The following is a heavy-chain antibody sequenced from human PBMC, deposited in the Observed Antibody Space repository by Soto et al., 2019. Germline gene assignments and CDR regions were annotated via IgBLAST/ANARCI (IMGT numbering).Heavy chain of an antibody. D-gene: IGHD2-21*02. CDR3: ALVTAIHWFDP. J-gene: IGHJ5*02. Sequence: PSETLSLTCTVSGASISSYYWSWIRQPPGKGLEWIGYINHSGSTNYNPSLKSRATISVDTSKNQFSLKLSSVTAADTAVYYCALVTAIHWFDPWGQGTLVTVSS. CDR2: INHSGST. CDR1: GASISSYY. V-gene: IGHV4-59*04.